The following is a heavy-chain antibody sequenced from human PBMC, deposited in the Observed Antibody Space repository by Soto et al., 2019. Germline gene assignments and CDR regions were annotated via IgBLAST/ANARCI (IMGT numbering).Heavy chain of an antibody. Sequence: GALRLSCAASGFTSSNYWMHWFRQAPGKGLVWVSRIKSDGSSTSYADSVKGRFTISRDNAKNTLDLQMHGLRAEDMAVYYCARSVRSGSFPYYYYAMDVWGQGTTVTVSS. J-gene: IGHJ6*02. CDR3: ARSVRSGSFPYYYYAMDV. V-gene: IGHV3-74*01. CDR1: GFTSSNYW. CDR2: IKSDGSST. D-gene: IGHD3-10*01.